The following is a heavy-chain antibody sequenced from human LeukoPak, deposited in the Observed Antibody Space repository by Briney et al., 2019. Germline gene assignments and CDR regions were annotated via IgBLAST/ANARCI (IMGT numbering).Heavy chain of an antibody. J-gene: IGHJ3*02. CDR2: INPNSGGT. D-gene: IGHD3-16*01. Sequence: ASVKVSCNASGYTFTGYYMHWVRQAPGQGREWMGWINPNSGGTNYAQKFQGRVTMTRDTSISTADMELSRLRSDDTAVYYCARVGDDVDAFDIWGQGTMLTVSS. V-gene: IGHV1-2*02. CDR1: GYTFTGYY. CDR3: ARVGDDVDAFDI.